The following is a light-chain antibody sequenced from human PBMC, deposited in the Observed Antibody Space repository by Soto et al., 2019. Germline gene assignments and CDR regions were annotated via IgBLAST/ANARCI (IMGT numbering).Light chain of an antibody. CDR1: SSNFGAGHY. J-gene: IGLJ2*01. CDR2: ANT. V-gene: IGLV1-40*01. CDR3: QSYDRSLSGSVV. Sequence: QSVLTQPPSVSGAPGQRVSISCTGSSSNFGAGHYAHWYQQLPGKAPKLLIYANTNRPSGVPDQFSGSKSGTSASLAITGLQAEDEADYYCQSYDRSLSGSVVFGGGTKLTVL.